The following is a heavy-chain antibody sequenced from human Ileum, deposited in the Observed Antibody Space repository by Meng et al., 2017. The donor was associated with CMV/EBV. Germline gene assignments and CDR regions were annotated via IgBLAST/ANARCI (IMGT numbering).Heavy chain of an antibody. CDR1: GFTFSTYA. D-gene: IGHD5-18*01. Sequence: GGSLRLSCAASGFTFSTYAMTWVRQAPGKGLEWVSTINSSGDSKFHADSVMGRFTISRDNAKNSLYLQMNSLRAEDTAQYYCSRVLGYTVFDLWGQGTQVTVSS. V-gene: IGHV3-23*01. CDR2: INSSGDSK. CDR3: SRVLGYTVFDL. J-gene: IGHJ4*02.